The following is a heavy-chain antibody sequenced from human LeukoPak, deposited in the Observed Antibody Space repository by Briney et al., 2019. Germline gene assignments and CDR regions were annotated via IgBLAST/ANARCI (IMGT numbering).Heavy chain of an antibody. J-gene: IGHJ5*02. D-gene: IGHD6-13*01. Sequence: PSETLSLTCTVSGGSISSSSYYWGWIRQPPGKGLEWIGSIYYSGSTYYNPSLKSRVTISVDTSKNQFSLKLSSVTAADTAVYYCARGHPIAALLVGWFDPWGQGTLVTVSS. CDR2: IYYSGST. CDR3: ARGHPIAALLVGWFDP. V-gene: IGHV4-39*07. CDR1: GGSISSSSYY.